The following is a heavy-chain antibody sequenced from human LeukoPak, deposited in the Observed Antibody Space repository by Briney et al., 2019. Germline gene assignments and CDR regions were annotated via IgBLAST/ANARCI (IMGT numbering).Heavy chain of an antibody. CDR2: IYSSGNT. V-gene: IGHV4-59*08. Sequence: SETLSLTCTVSGGFISSYYWNWIRQTPGKGLEWIGSIYSSGNTNYNPSLKSRVTISVDTSKNQFSLKLSSVTATDTAVYYCARQLYSSGSYYAPMDVWGKGTTVTISS. CDR3: ARQLYSSGSYYAPMDV. CDR1: GGFISSYY. D-gene: IGHD3-10*01. J-gene: IGHJ6*03.